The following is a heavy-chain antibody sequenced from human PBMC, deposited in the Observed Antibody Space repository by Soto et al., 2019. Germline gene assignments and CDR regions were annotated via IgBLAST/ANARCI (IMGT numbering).Heavy chain of an antibody. J-gene: IGHJ4*02. D-gene: IGHD3-22*01. Sequence: QVQLVESWGGVVQPGRSLRLSCAASGFTFSSYGMHWVRQAPGKGLEWVAVIWYDGSNKYYADSVKGRFTISRDNSKNTLYLQMNSLRAEDTAVYYCARGPYDSSGYPIDYWGQGTLVTGSS. CDR1: GFTFSSYG. CDR3: ARGPYDSSGYPIDY. CDR2: IWYDGSNK. V-gene: IGHV3-33*01.